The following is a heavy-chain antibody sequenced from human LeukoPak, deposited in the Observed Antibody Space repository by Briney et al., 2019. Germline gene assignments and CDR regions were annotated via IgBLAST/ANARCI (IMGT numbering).Heavy chain of an antibody. CDR1: GFTLSSYA. Sequence: GGSLRLSCVASGFTLSSYAMSWVRQIPGKGLEWVSAISGSGGSTYYADSVKGRFTISRDNSKNTLYLQMNSLRAEDTAVYYCAGDGGNGAFDYWGQGNLVTVSS. V-gene: IGHV3-23*01. J-gene: IGHJ4*02. D-gene: IGHD4-23*01. CDR2: ISGSGGST. CDR3: AGDGGNGAFDY.